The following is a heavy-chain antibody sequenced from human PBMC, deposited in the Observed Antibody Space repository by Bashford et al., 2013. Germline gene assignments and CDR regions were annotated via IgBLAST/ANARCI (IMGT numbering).Heavy chain of an antibody. Sequence: PGGPVEYSPVQALDSSLSNYDHALGSARLQGKGPGVGLHLLIAVVSTYYADSVKGRFTISRDSSTNTLFLQMNSLRAEDTAVYYCARDHLAYCGGDCFLISVGGMDVWGQGTTVTVSS. CDR2: LIAVVST. V-gene: IGHV3-NL1*01. D-gene: IGHD2-21*02. J-gene: IGHJ6*02. CDR3: ARDHLAYCGGDCFLISVGGMDV. CDR1: DSSLSNYD.